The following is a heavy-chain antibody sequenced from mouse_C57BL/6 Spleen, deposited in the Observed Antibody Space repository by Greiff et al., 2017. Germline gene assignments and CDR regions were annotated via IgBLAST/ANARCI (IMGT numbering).Heavy chain of an antibody. CDR2: IDPEDGET. V-gene: IGHV14-2*01. J-gene: IGHJ4*01. CDR3: ARFEYAYYYAMDY. Sequence: VQLQQSGAELVKPGASVKLSCTASGFNIKDYYMHWVKQRTEQGLDWIGRIDPEDGETKYAPTVQGKATITADTSSNTAYLQLSSLTSEDTAVYYCARFEYAYYYAMDYWGQGTSVTVSS. D-gene: IGHD5-1*01. CDR1: GFNIKDYY.